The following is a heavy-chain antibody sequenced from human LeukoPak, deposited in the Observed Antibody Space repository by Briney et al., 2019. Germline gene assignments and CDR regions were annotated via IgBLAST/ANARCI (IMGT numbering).Heavy chain of an antibody. Sequence: GGSLRLSCAASGFTVSGNYWSWVRQAPGKGLEWVSVIYSGGSTYYEDSVKGRFTISRDNSKNTLYLQMDSLRAGDTAVYYCARRTTVADPYYNYYYMDVWGKGNTVTVSS. CDR1: GFTVSGNY. J-gene: IGHJ6*03. CDR3: ARRTTVADPYYNYYYMDV. CDR2: IYSGGST. V-gene: IGHV3-66*02. D-gene: IGHD4-23*01.